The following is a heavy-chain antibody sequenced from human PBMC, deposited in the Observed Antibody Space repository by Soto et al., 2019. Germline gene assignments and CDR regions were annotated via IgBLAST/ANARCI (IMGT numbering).Heavy chain of an antibody. Sequence: GESLKISCKGAGYSFTTYWIAWVRQMPGKGLEWMGLIYPGDSDTRYNPSFQGQVTISADKSINTAYLEWTSLKASDTAKYYWARHGFSQQLVLDKFRFDPWGQGTQVTVSS. J-gene: IGHJ5*02. V-gene: IGHV5-51*01. D-gene: IGHD6-13*01. CDR3: ARHGFSQQLVLDKFRFDP. CDR1: GYSFTTYW. CDR2: IYPGDSDT.